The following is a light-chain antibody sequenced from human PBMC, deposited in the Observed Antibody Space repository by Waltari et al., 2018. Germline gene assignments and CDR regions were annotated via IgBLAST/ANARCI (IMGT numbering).Light chain of an antibody. J-gene: IGKJ1*01. V-gene: IGKV3-20*01. CDR1: QSVSRT. CDR2: DAS. CDR3: QKYGTLPAT. Sequence: EIVLTQSPGTLCLSPGERATRSCRASQSVSRTLAWYQQKPGQAPRLLIYDASTRATGIPDRFSGSGSGTDFSLTISRLEPEDFAVYYCQKYGTLPATFGQGTKVEIK.